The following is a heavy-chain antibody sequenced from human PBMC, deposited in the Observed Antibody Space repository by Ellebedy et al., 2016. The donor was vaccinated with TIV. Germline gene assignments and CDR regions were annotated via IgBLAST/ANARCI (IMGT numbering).Heavy chain of an antibody. CDR2: ISYDGSHS. D-gene: IGHD3-3*01. V-gene: IGHV3-30*03. CDR1: GFTFDRHA. J-gene: IGHJ4*02. CDR3: ARDQKAVLVTVTAIDN. Sequence: GESLKISCAATGFTFDRHAMHWVRQAPGKGLEWVSVISYDGSHSYYGDSVKGRFTTSRDNSKNLVYLQMNNLTTEDTAVYFCARDQKAVLVTVTAIDNWGQGILVTVSS.